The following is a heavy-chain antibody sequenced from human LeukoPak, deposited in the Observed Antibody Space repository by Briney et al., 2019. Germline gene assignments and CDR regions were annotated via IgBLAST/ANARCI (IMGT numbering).Heavy chain of an antibody. CDR2: IYTSGST. Sequence: SETLSLTCTVSGGSISSGSYYWSWIRQPAGKGLEWIGRIYTSGSTNYNPSLKSRVTISVDTSKNQFSLKLSSVTAADTAVYYCARASTLKGSSSPVYYYYMDVWGKGTTVTVSS. J-gene: IGHJ6*03. D-gene: IGHD2-15*01. CDR1: GGSISSGSYY. V-gene: IGHV4-61*02. CDR3: ARASTLKGSSSPVYYYYMDV.